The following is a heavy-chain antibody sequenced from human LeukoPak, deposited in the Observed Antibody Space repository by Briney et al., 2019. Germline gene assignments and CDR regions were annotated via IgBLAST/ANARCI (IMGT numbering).Heavy chain of an antibody. V-gene: IGHV4-39*01. D-gene: IGHD4-11*01. J-gene: IGHJ5*02. Sequence: SETLSLTCTVSGGSISSSSYYWDWIRQPPGKGLEWIGSISYSGSTYYNPSLKSRVIISVDTSKNQFSLNLTSVTAADTAVYYCARLVYSNCYCFDPWGQGTLVTVSS. CDR1: GGSISSSSYY. CDR3: ARLVYSNCYCFDP. CDR2: ISYSGST.